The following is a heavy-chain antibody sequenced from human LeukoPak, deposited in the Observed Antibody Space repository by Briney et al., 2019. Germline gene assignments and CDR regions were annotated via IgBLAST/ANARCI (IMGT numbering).Heavy chain of an antibody. CDR2: ISERGGST. CDR1: GITLSNYG. D-gene: IGHD1/OR15-1a*01. CDR3: AKEGEQYYFDY. Sequence: GGSLRLSCVVSGITLSNYGMSWVRQAPGKGLEWVSGISERGGSTNYADSVKGRFTISRDNSKNTLYLQMNSLRAEDTAVYYCAKEGEQYYFDYWGQGTLVTVSS. J-gene: IGHJ4*02. V-gene: IGHV3-23*01.